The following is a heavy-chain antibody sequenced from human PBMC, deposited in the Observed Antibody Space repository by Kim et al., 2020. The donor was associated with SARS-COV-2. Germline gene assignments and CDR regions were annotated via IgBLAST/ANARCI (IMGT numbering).Heavy chain of an antibody. J-gene: IGHJ5*02. Sequence: ASVKVSCKASGYTFTGYYMHWVRQAPGQGLEWMGWINPNSGGTNYAQKFQGRVTMTRDTSISTAYMELSRLRSDDTAVYYCARDSNYYGPGSLFDPWGQGTLVTVSS. V-gene: IGHV1-2*02. CDR2: INPNSGGT. D-gene: IGHD3-10*01. CDR3: ARDSNYYGPGSLFDP. CDR1: GYTFTGYY.